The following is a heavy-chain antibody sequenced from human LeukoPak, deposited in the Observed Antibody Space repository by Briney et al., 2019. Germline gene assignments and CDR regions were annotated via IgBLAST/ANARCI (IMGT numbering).Heavy chain of an antibody. V-gene: IGHV1-69*13. CDR1: GGTFSSYA. CDR2: IIPIFGTA. J-gene: IGHJ5*02. CDR3: ARSLRAVVVAASWFDP. D-gene: IGHD2-15*01. Sequence: GASVKLSCKASGGTFSSYAISWVRQAPGQGLEWMGGIIPIFGTANYPQKFQGRVTITADESTSTAYMELSSLRSEDTAVYYCARSLRAVVVAASWFDPWGQGTLVTVSS.